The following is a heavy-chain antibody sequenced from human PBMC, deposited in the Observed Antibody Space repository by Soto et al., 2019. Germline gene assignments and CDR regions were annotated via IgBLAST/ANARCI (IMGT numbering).Heavy chain of an antibody. V-gene: IGHV3-23*01. CDR1: GFTFSSYA. CDR2: ISGSGGST. Sequence: EVQLLESGGGLVQPGGSLRLSCAASGFTFSSYAMSWVRQAPGKGLEWVSAISGSGGSTYYADSVKGRFTISRDNSKNTLYVQMNRLRAEDTAVYYCAKASEVRGVIIETLDYWGQGTLVTVSS. CDR3: AKASEVRGVIIETLDY. D-gene: IGHD3-10*01. J-gene: IGHJ4*02.